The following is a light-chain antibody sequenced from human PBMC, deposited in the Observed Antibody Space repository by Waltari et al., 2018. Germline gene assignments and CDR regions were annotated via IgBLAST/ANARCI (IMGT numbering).Light chain of an antibody. J-gene: IGLJ2*01. CDR3: HSRDASGVAGS. CDR2: DKN. V-gene: IGLV3-19*01. CDR1: SLRSYY. Sequence: SSELTQDPAVSVAMGQTVRITCQGDSLRSYYASWYQQRPGLAPILVMYDKNNRPSGVPDRFSGSSSHNTASLTITGAQAEDEASYYCHSRDASGVAGSFGGGTKLTVL.